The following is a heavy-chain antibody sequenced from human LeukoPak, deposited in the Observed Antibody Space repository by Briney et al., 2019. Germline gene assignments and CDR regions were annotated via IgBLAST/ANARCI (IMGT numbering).Heavy chain of an antibody. D-gene: IGHD2-21*02. CDR2: IHYSGSS. CDR1: GGSISSYY. V-gene: IGHV4-59*01. CDR3: ARGRRTAVVTDFDY. J-gene: IGHJ4*02. Sequence: SETLSLTCTVSGGSISSYYWTWIRQPPGKGLEWIGYIHYSGSSRSHPSLNSRVTMSVDTSKSQFFLKLTSVNAADTAVYYCARGRRTAVVTDFDYWGQGTLVTVSS.